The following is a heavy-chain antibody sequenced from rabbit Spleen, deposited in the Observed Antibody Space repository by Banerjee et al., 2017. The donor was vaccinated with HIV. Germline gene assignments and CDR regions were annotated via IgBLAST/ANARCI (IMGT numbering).Heavy chain of an antibody. CDR1: GFSFSNKAV. D-gene: IGHD2-1*01. CDR3: VRDQAGDADYGPYYLNL. CDR2: INSSSGST. J-gene: IGHJ4*01. Sequence: QEQLEESGGGLVKPEGSLKLSCTASGFSFSNKAVMCWVRQAPGKGLEWIGCINSSSGSTWYASWVNGRFTISKTSSTTVTLQMTSLTAADTATYFCVRDQAGDADYGPYYLNLWGPGTLVTVS. V-gene: IGHV1S45*01.